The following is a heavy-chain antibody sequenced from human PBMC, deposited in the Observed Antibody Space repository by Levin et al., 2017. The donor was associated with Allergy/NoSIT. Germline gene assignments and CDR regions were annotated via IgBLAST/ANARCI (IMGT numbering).Heavy chain of an antibody. CDR1: GFSFDNAW. CDR2: IQRKAEGGTI. V-gene: IGHV3-15*01. Sequence: GGSLRLSCVGSGFSFDNAWMGWVRQAPGKGLEWVGRIQRKAEGGTIEYAAPVRGRFTISREDSENTVYLQMNTLKTEDTALYYCSCFFDGRGDYWGQGTLVTVSS. CDR3: SCFFDGRGDY. J-gene: IGHJ4*02. D-gene: IGHD2-15*01.